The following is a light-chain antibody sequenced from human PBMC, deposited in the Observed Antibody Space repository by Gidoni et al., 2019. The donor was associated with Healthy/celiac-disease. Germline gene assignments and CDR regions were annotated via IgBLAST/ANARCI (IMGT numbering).Light chain of an antibody. CDR3: MQALQTPRYT. CDR2: LGS. CDR1: QSHLHSNGYNY. Sequence: DIVMTQSPLSLPVTPGEPASISCRSSQSHLHSNGYNYLDRYLQKPGQSPQLLLYLGSTRASGVPDRFSGSGSGTDFTLKISRVEAEDVGVYYCMQALQTPRYTFGQGTKLEIK. J-gene: IGKJ2*01. V-gene: IGKV2-28*01.